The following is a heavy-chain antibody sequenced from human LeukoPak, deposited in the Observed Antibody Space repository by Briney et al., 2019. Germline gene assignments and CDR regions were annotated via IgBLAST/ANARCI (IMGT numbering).Heavy chain of an antibody. CDR3: TRDLMDYDVSTGLHHYYMDV. Sequence: SGGSLRLSCAASGFTFSSYNMNWVRQAPGKGLEWVSYISPSSSRIDYAASVRGRFTISRDNAKSPLYLQMNSLSTDDTAVYYCTRDLMDYDVSTGLHHYYMDVWGQGTTVTVSS. D-gene: IGHD3-9*01. CDR2: ISPSSSRI. J-gene: IGHJ6*02. V-gene: IGHV3-48*04. CDR1: GFTFSSYN.